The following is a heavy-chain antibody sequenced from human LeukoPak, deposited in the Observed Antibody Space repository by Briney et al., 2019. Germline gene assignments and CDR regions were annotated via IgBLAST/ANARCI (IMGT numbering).Heavy chain of an antibody. V-gene: IGHV3-13*01. CDR2: IGTAGDT. CDR3: ARGALWFGELLPFDY. J-gene: IGHJ4*02. Sequence: GGSLRLSCAASGFTFSSYDMHWVRQTTGKGLEWVSAIGTAGDTYYPGSVKGRFTISSENAKNSLYLQMNSLRAGDTAVYYCARGALWFGELLPFDYWGQGTLVTVSS. CDR1: GFTFSSYD. D-gene: IGHD3-10*01.